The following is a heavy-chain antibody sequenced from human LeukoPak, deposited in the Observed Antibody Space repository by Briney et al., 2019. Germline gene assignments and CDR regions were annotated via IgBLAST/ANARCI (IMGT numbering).Heavy chain of an antibody. J-gene: IGHJ6*03. V-gene: IGHV3-30*04. D-gene: IGHD6-19*01. CDR1: RFTLSSYS. CDR2: ISYDGREK. Sequence: GGSLRLSCEASRFTLSSYSMHWVRQAPGKGLEWVAVISYDGREKDYADSVKGRFTISRDNSKNTVSLQMSGLRVEDTAVYYSARSHSSVWYVTEGVGDSDYYMDIWGKGTTVTVSS. CDR3: ARSHSSVWYVTEGVGDSDYYMDI.